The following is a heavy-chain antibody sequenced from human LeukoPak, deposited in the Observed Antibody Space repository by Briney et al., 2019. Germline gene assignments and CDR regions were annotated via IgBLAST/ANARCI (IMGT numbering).Heavy chain of an antibody. D-gene: IGHD6-19*01. CDR2: INREGSRC. CDR3: AKEEIEVAGLCH. V-gene: IGHV3-74*01. J-gene: IGHJ4*02. CDR1: GFTFSDYW. Sequence: GGSLRLSCAAPGFTFSDYWMYWVRQAPGKRLEWVSRINREGSRCTYAAFVKGRFTISRDNDNNTRSQQMISLRPEDAAVYFCAKEEIEVAGLCHWGQGTLVTVSS.